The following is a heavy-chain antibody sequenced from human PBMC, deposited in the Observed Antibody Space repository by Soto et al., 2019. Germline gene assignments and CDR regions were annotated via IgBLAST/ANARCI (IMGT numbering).Heavy chain of an antibody. J-gene: IGHJ6*02. CDR2: IYTSGST. CDR1: GGSISSYY. CDR3: ARDPTEIGDYYDPQNYYYYGMDV. D-gene: IGHD3-22*01. Sequence: ERLCRSGTVYGGSISSYYWSWIRQPSGKGLEWIGRIYTSGSTNYNPSLKSRVTMSVDTSKNQFSLKLSSVTAADTAVYYCARDPTEIGDYYDPQNYYYYGMDVWGQGTKVTVYS. V-gene: IGHV4-4*07.